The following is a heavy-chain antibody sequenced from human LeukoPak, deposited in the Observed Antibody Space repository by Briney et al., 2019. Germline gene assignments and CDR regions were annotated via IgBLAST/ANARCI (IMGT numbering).Heavy chain of an antibody. V-gene: IGHV3-53*01. CDR2: IYSSGGT. J-gene: IGHJ3*02. CDR1: GFTVSINY. D-gene: IGHD3-10*01. Sequence: GGSLGLSCAASGFTVSINYMSWVRQAPGKGLEWVSVIYSSGGTSYADSVKGRFTISRDNSKNTLSLQMNSLRAEDTAVYYCATFYGSGKGGAFDIWGQGTMVTVSS. CDR3: ATFYGSGKGGAFDI.